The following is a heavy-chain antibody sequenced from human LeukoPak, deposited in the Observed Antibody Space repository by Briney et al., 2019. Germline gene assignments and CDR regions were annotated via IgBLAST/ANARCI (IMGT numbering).Heavy chain of an antibody. V-gene: IGHV4-59*08. CDR2: IYYSGST. CDR3: ARMVIVDYYYYGMDV. Sequence: SETLSLTCTVSGGSISSYYWSWIRQPPGKGLEWVGYIYYSGSTNYNPSLKSRVTISVDTSKNQFSLKLSSVTAADTAVYYCARMVIVDYYYYGMDVWGQGTTVTVSS. CDR1: GGSISSYY. D-gene: IGHD2/OR15-2a*01. J-gene: IGHJ6*02.